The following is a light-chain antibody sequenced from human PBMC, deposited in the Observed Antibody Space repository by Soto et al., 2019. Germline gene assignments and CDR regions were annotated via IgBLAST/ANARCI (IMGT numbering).Light chain of an antibody. CDR1: SSDVGNYNL. V-gene: IGLV2-23*01. CDR2: EGG. CDR3: CSFALRSTLI. J-gene: IGLJ2*01. Sequence: QSVLTKPASVSGSPGQSITISCTGTSSDVGNYNLVSWYQQYPGKAPKLIIYEGGKRPSGVSNRFSGSKSGNTASLPISGLQAEDEADYYCCSFALRSTLIFGGGTKVTVL.